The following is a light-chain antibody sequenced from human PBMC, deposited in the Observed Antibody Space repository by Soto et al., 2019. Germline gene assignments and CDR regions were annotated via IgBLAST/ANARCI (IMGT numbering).Light chain of an antibody. V-gene: IGLV1-44*01. J-gene: IGLJ3*02. CDR2: CDN. Sequence: QSVLTQPPSASGTPGQRVTISCSGSNSNIGRNAVNWYQQFPAAAPNLLIHCDNQRPSGVPERFSGSSSGTTASLPISGLQSADEADYYCAAWDESPNVPVFGGGTKLTVL. CDR3: AAWDESPNVPV. CDR1: NSNIGRNA.